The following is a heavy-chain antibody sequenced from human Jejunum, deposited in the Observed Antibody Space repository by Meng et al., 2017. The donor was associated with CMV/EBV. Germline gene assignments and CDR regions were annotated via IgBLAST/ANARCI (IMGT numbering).Heavy chain of an antibody. V-gene: IGHV4-34*01. CDR3: ARGVGDY. CDR1: GGSVSDYN. CDR2: IIRGGAT. D-gene: IGHD1-26*01. J-gene: IGHJ4*02. Sequence: TLSLPCAVFGGSVSDYNWSWFRQTPGKGLEWIGEIIRGGATNYNPSLNSRLTISIDTSKNQLSLKVTSVTAADTAIYYCARGVGDYWGQGTLVTVSS.